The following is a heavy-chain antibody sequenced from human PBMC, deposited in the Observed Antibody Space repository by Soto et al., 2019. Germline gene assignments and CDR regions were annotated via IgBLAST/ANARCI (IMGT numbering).Heavy chain of an antibody. D-gene: IGHD3-10*01. J-gene: IGHJ4*02. CDR2: IYWDDDK. CDR3: AHHPYYGLGSYSFDY. Sequence: QITLKESGPPLVRPTQTLTLTCTFSGFSLTTSGVGVGWIRQPPGKALEWLAGIYWDDDKRYSSSLKSRLTITKDTSKHQVVLTMTNMDPVDTATYYCAHHPYYGLGSYSFDYWGQGTLVTVSS. V-gene: IGHV2-5*02. CDR1: GFSLTTSGVG.